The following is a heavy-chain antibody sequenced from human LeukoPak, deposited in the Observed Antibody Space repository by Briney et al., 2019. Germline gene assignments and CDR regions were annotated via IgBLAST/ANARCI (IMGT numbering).Heavy chain of an antibody. CDR1: GYTFTGYY. V-gene: IGHV1-2*02. CDR2: INPNSGDT. CDR3: ARVPGAYYYDSSTYNPPFFDY. Sequence: ASVKVSCKASGYTFTGYYMHWVRQAPGQGLPWMGWINPNSGDTHFPQKFQGRVTMTTDTSTSTAYMELRSLRSDDTAVYYCARVPGAYYYDSSTYNPPFFDYWGQGTLVTVSS. J-gene: IGHJ4*02. D-gene: IGHD3-22*01.